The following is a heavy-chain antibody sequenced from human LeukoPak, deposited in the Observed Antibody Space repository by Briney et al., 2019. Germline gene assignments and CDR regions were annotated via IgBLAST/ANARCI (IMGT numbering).Heavy chain of an antibody. D-gene: IGHD3-10*01. CDR3: ARDRPGFSGYYYGMDV. V-gene: IGHV4-59*01. Sequence: SETLSLNGTVSGGSISSYYWSWIWQPPGKGLEWIGYIYYSGSTNYNPSLKSRVTISVDTSKNQFSLKLSSVTAADTAVYYCARDRPGFSGYYYGMDVWGKGTTVTVSS. CDR1: GGSISSYY. CDR2: IYYSGST. J-gene: IGHJ6*04.